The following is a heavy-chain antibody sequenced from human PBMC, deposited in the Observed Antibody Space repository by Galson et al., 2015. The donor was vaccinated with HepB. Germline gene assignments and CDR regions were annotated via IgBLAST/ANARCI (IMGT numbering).Heavy chain of an antibody. D-gene: IGHD4-17*01. CDR3: ARDQGYGDWDY. J-gene: IGHJ4*02. V-gene: IGHV4-39*07. Sequence: ETLSLTCTVSGGSISSSSYYWGWIRQPPGKGLEWIGSIYYSGSTYYNPSLKSRVTISVDTSKNQFSLKLSSVTAADTAVYYCARDQGYGDWDYWGQGTLVTVSS. CDR2: IYYSGST. CDR1: GGSISSSSYY.